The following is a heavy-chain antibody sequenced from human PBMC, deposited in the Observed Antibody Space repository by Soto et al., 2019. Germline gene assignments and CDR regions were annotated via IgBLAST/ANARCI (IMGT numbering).Heavy chain of an antibody. V-gene: IGHV1-18*01. CDR1: GYTFTSYG. CDR3: ARDQVLVVVVGYYYSGMDV. CDR2: ISAYNGNT. J-gene: IGHJ6*02. Sequence: ASVKVSCKASGYTFTSYGISWVRQAPGQGLEWMGWISAYNGNTNYAQKLQGRVTMTTDTSTRTAYMELRSLRSDDTAVYYCARDQVLVVVVGYYYSGMDVWGQGSTVTVSS. D-gene: IGHD2-2*01.